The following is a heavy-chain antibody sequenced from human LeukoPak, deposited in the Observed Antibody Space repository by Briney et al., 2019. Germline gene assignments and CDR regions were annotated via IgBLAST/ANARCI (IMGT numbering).Heavy chain of an antibody. Sequence: AASVKVSCKAFGYTFTTYGISWVRQAPGQGLEWMGWINPNSGGTNYAQKFQGRVTMTRDTSISTAYMELSRLRSDDTAVYYCARGYCSGGSCYARWFDPWGQGTLVTVSS. CDR2: INPNSGGT. J-gene: IGHJ5*02. CDR1: GYTFTTYG. CDR3: ARGYCSGGSCYARWFDP. D-gene: IGHD2-15*01. V-gene: IGHV1-2*02.